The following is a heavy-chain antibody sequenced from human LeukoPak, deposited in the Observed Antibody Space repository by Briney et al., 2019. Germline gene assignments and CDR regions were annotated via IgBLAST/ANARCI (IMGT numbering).Heavy chain of an antibody. CDR3: ARRTTVTTSAAFDI. J-gene: IGHJ3*02. Sequence: GESLKISCKGSGYSFTNYWIGWVRQMPGKGLEWMGIIYPGDSDTRYSPSFQGQVTISADKSITTAYLQWSSLKASDTAMYYCARRTTVTTSAAFDIWGQGTFVTVSS. CDR1: GYSFTNYW. V-gene: IGHV5-51*01. D-gene: IGHD4-17*01. CDR2: IYPGDSDT.